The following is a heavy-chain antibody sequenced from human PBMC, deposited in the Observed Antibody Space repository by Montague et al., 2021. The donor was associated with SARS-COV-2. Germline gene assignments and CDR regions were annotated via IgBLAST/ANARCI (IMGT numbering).Heavy chain of an antibody. CDR3: ASYDFWSGYTDDH. CDR1: GVSITSDIYF. V-gene: IGHV4-61*02. Sequence: TLSLTCTVSGVSITSDIYFWHWFRQPAGKGLEWIGRIYPLATNKYNPSLRSRLTLAFDTSKNQISLNLTSVMAADAAVYYCASYDFWSGYTDDHWGPGIRVTVSS. D-gene: IGHD3-3*01. CDR2: IYPLATN. J-gene: IGHJ4*02.